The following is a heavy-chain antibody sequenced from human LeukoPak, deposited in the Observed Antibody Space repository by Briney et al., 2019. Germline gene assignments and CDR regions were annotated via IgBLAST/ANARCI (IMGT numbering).Heavy chain of an antibody. CDR1: GFTFSSYA. V-gene: IGHV3-23*01. D-gene: IGHD3-22*01. J-gene: IGHJ2*01. Sequence: GGSLRLSCAASGFTFSSYAVSWVRQAPGKGLEWVSAISGSGGSTYYADSVKGRFTIYRDNSKNTLYLLMNSLRAEDTAVYYCAKAVDCYDSSGPRYFDLWGRGTLVTVSS. CDR2: ISGSGGST. CDR3: AKAVDCYDSSGPRYFDL.